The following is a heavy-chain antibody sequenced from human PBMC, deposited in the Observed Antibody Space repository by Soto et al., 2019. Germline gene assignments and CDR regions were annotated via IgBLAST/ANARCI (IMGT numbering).Heavy chain of an antibody. Sequence: ASVKVSCKASGYTFTSYYMHWVRQAPGQGLEWMGIINPSGGSRSYAQKFQGRVTMTRDTSTSTVYMELSSLRSEDTAVYYCARMPGGYCSGGSCYRGIWFDPWGQGTLVTVSS. V-gene: IGHV1-46*03. D-gene: IGHD2-15*01. CDR1: GYTFTSYY. CDR3: ARMPGGYCSGGSCYRGIWFDP. CDR2: INPSGGSR. J-gene: IGHJ5*02.